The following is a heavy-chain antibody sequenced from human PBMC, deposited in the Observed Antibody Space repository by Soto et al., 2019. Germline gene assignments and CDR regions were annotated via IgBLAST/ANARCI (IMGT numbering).Heavy chain of an antibody. Sequence: PSETRSLTCTISAGTLGDYYWRWIRQPPGKGLEWLAYSYYTGKTDQNPSIESRLSISLGTSKNQFSLNLRSVPAGDTAVYYWVRKHHRAGSFDSWGPGILVRVSS. D-gene: IGHD2-21*01. CDR3: VRKHHRAGSFDS. J-gene: IGHJ4*02. CDR2: SYYTGKT. V-gene: IGHV4-59*01. CDR1: AGTLGDYY.